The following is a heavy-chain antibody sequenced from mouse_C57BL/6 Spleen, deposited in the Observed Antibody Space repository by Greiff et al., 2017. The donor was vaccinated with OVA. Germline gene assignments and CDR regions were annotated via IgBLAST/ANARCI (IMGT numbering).Heavy chain of an antibody. V-gene: IGHV1-59*01. CDR1: GYTFTSYW. J-gene: IGHJ4*01. D-gene: IGHD1-1*01. Sequence: QVQLQQPGAELVRPGTSVKLSCKASGYTFTSYWMHWVKQRPGKGLEWIGVIDTSDSYTNYNQKFKGKATLTVDTSSSTAYMQLSSLTSEDSAVYYCALYDGSSYYYAMDYWGQGTSVTVSS. CDR3: ALYDGSSYYYAMDY. CDR2: IDTSDSYT.